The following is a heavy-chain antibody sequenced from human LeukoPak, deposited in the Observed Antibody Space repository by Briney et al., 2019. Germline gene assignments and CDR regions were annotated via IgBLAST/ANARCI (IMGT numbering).Heavy chain of an antibody. J-gene: IGHJ4*02. CDR3: ARGRGKYTIFGVVTGYFGY. CDR2: INHSGST. V-gene: IGHV4-34*01. CDR1: GGSFSGYY. D-gene: IGHD3-3*01. Sequence: PSETLSLTCAVYGGSFSGYYWSWIRQPPGKGLEWIGEINHSGSTNYNPSLKSRVTISVDTSKNQFSLKLSSVTAADTAVYYCARGRGKYTIFGVVTGYFGYWGQGTLVTVSS.